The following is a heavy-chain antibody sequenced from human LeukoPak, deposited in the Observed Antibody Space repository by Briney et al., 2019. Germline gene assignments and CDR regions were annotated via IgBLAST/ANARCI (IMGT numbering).Heavy chain of an antibody. D-gene: IGHD2-21*01. CDR2: NYDGGST. V-gene: IGHV3-66*01. CDR3: ARDHNWHISYNYYYGMDV. J-gene: IGHJ6*02. CDR1: GFTVSSYY. Sequence: SGGSLRLSCAASGFTVSSYYMTWVRQAPGKGLEWVSINYDGGSTYYADSVKGRFSISRDSSKNTLFLQMNSLRAEDTAVYYCARDHNWHISYNYYYGMDVWGQGTTVTVSS.